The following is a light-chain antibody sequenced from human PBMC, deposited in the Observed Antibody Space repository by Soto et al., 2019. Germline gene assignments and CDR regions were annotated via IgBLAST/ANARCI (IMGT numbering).Light chain of an antibody. Sequence: QSVLTQPPSVSEAPGQKVTISCSGSSSNIGNNYVSWYQQLPGTAPKLLIYDNNKRPSGIPDRFSGSKSGTSATLGITGLQTGDEADYYCGTWDSSLSAGVFGGGTELTVL. CDR2: DNN. V-gene: IGLV1-51*01. J-gene: IGLJ2*01. CDR1: SSNIGNNY. CDR3: GTWDSSLSAGV.